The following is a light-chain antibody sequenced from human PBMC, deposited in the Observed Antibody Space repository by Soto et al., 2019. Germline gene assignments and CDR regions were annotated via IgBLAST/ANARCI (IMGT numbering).Light chain of an antibody. CDR3: QQYGPSPPYT. V-gene: IGKV3-20*01. Sequence: EIVLTQSPATLSLSPLGVATGSFMASRSFASSYLAWYQRKPGQAPRLLIYAASNRATGIPDRFTGSGSGTDFTLTISRVEPEDFAVYYCQQYGPSPPYTFGQGTKVDI. CDR2: AAS. J-gene: IGKJ2*01. CDR1: RSFASSY.